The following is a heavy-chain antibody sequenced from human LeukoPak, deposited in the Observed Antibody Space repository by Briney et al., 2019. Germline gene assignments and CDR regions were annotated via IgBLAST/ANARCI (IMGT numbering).Heavy chain of an antibody. D-gene: IGHD3-10*01. CDR2: IYYSGST. CDR1: GGSISSYY. V-gene: IGHV4-59*01. CDR3: AREELRFGELDSGYFDY. J-gene: IGHJ4*02. Sequence: PSETLSLTCTVSGGSISSYYWSWIRQPPGKGLEWIGYIYYSGSTNCNPSLKSRVTISVDTSKNQFSLKLSSVTAADTAVYYCAREELRFGELDSGYFDYWGQGTLVTVSS.